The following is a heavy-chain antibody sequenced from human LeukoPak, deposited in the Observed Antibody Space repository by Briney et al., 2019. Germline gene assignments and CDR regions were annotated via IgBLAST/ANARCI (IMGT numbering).Heavy chain of an antibody. CDR3: ATRTNSSGWTYYYYGMDV. V-gene: IGHV1-69*13. Sequence: SVKGSCKASGGTFSSYAISWVRQAPVQGREWMGGIIPIFGTANYAQKIQGRVTITPDESTSTAYVELSSLRSEDTAVYYCATRTNSSGWTYYYYGMDVWGKGTTVTVSS. J-gene: IGHJ6*04. D-gene: IGHD6-19*01. CDR1: GGTFSSYA. CDR2: IIPIFGTA.